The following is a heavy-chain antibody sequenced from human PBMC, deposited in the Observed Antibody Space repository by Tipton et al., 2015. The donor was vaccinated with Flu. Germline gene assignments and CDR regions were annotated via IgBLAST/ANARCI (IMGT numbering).Heavy chain of an antibody. CDR2: IHHSGGT. CDR1: GYSISSGYC. Sequence: TLSLTCNVSGYSISSGYCWGWIRQPPGKGLEWIGSIHHSGGTYYNPPLKSRVTLSLDTSKNHFSLRLTSVTAADTAMYYCARACGSGGNRWFDPWGQGALVTVSS. J-gene: IGHJ5*02. CDR3: ARACGSGGNRWFDP. D-gene: IGHD2-15*01. V-gene: IGHV4-38-2*02.